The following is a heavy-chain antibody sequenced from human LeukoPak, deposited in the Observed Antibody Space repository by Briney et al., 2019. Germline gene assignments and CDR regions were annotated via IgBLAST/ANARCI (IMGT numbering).Heavy chain of an antibody. CDR2: IYYSGST. CDR3: ARDIGDYDILTGYYSYFDY. CDR1: GGSFSGYY. Sequence: SETLSLTCAVYGGSFSGYYWSWIRQPPGKGLEWIGSIYYSGSTYYNPSFKSRVTISVDTSKNQFSLKLSSVTAADTAVYYCARDIGDYDILTGYYSYFDYWSQGTLVTVSS. V-gene: IGHV4-34*01. D-gene: IGHD3-9*01. J-gene: IGHJ4*02.